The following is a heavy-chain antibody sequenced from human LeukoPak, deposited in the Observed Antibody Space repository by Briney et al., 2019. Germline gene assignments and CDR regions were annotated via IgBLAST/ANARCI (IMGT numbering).Heavy chain of an antibody. V-gene: IGHV4-34*01. CDR2: INHSGST. D-gene: IGHD5-18*01. J-gene: IGHJ3*02. CDR1: GGSFSGYY. CDR3: ARPNTAMAKSDDAFDI. Sequence: SETLSFTCAVYGGSFSGYYWSWIRQPPGKGLEWIGEINHSGSTNYNPSLKSRVTISVDTSKNQFSLKLSSVTAADTAVYYCARPNTAMAKSDDAFDIWGQGTMVTVSS.